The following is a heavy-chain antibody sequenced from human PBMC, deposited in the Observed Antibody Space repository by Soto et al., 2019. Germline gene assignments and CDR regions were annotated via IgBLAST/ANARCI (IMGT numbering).Heavy chain of an antibody. Sequence: PGGSLRLSCAASGFTFSSYALSWVRQAPGKGLEWVSGISGGRGSTYYAEAVKGRFTISRDNAKNTLSLQMNSLRAEDTAVYYCAREIYDDYDSSGFDHWGQGTLVTVSS. D-gene: IGHD3-22*01. V-gene: IGHV3-23*01. J-gene: IGHJ4*02. CDR1: GFTFSSYA. CDR3: AREIYDDYDSSGFDH. CDR2: ISGGRGST.